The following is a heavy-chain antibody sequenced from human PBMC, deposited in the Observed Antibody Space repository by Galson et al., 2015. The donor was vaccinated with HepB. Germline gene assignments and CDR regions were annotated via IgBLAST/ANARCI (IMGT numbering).Heavy chain of an antibody. D-gene: IGHD1-1*01. CDR1: GFTFSRLG. CDR2: IRMSGGST. Sequence: SLRLSCSTSGFTFSRLGMTWVRQAAGQGLACVAAIRMSGGSTDYADSVKGRFPISRDNSNNMLYLQMNNLRVEDTAVYYCARGTTSIDYWGQGTQVSVSS. V-gene: IGHV3-23*01. CDR3: ARGTTSIDY. J-gene: IGHJ4*02.